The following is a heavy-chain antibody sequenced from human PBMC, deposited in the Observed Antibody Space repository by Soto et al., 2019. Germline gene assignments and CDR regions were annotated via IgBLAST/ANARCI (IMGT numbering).Heavy chain of an antibody. CDR1: GLAFPIDD. J-gene: IGHJ3*01. D-gene: IGHD3-16*02. V-gene: IGHV1-8*01. CDR3: ARYRTKVPVAFDV. Sequence: QVQLVQSGAEVKKPGASVQVSCKASGLAFPIDDIIWVRQTIGQGLEVMGWMNPSGRNTGYTQKFQGRATFTWNTPTNTAYMDLSGLRSEDTAVYYCARYRTKVPVAFDVWGQGTMVTVSS. CDR2: MNPSGRNT.